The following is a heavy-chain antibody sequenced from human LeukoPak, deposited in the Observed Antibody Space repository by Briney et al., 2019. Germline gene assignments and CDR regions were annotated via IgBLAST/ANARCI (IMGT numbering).Heavy chain of an antibody. CDR3: ASAMTTTTPPHY. Sequence: GGSLRLSCAASGFSFSSYSINWVRQAPGKGLEWVSSISSYSSYIYYADSVKGRFTISRDNAKNSLYLQMNNLRAEDTAVYYCASAMTTTTPPHYWGQGTLVTVSS. D-gene: IGHD4-17*01. CDR2: ISSYSSYI. J-gene: IGHJ4*02. CDR1: GFSFSSYS. V-gene: IGHV3-21*01.